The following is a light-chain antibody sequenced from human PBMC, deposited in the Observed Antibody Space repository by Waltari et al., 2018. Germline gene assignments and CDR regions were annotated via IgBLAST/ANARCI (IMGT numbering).Light chain of an antibody. CDR2: WAS. J-gene: IGKJ3*01. V-gene: IGKV4-1*01. CDR3: QQYYTILPT. Sequence: DIVMTQSPDSLAVSLGERATINCKSSQSVFYSSNNKNYLAWYQQKPGQPPKLLFYWASTRESGVPDRFSGSGSGTDFTLAIDSLQAEDVAVYYCQQYYTILPTFGAGTKVDIK. CDR1: QSVFYSSNNKNY.